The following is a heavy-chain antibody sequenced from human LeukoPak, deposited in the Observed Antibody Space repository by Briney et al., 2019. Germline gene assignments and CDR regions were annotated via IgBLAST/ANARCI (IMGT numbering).Heavy chain of an antibody. Sequence: PGRSLRLSCAASGFTFRNYGMHWVRQAPGKGLEWVAGTWYDGSNSKYVNSVKGRFTISRDNSRNTLYLQMNSLRAEDTAVYYCARDHQWELHYWGQGTLVTVSS. D-gene: IGHD1-26*01. CDR3: ARDHQWELHY. CDR2: TWYDGSNS. V-gene: IGHV3-33*01. CDR1: GFTFRNYG. J-gene: IGHJ4*02.